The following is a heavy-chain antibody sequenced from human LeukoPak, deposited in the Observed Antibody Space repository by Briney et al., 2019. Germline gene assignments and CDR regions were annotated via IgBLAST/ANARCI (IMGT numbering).Heavy chain of an antibody. D-gene: IGHD6-19*01. CDR2: ISGSGGST. CDR1: GFTFSSYA. J-gene: IGHJ4*02. V-gene: IGHV3-23*01. Sequence: GGSLRLSCAASGFTFSSYAMNWVRQAPGKGLEWVSAISGSGGSTYYADSVKGRFTISRDNSKNTLYLQMNSLRAEDTAVYYCAKGNDDSSGWYFFYWGQGTLVTVSS. CDR3: AKGNDDSSGWYFFY.